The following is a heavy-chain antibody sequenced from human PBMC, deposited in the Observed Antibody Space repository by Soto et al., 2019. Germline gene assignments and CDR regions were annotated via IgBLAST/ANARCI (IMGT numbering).Heavy chain of an antibody. Sequence: GGSLRLSCAASGFTFSSYAMHWARQAPGKGLEWVAVISYDGSNKYYADSVKGRFTISRDNSKNTLYLQMNSLRAEDTAVYYCARVGAMVSGAFDIWGQGTMVTVSS. D-gene: IGHD5-18*01. CDR3: ARVGAMVSGAFDI. V-gene: IGHV3-30-3*01. CDR2: ISYDGSNK. CDR1: GFTFSSYA. J-gene: IGHJ3*02.